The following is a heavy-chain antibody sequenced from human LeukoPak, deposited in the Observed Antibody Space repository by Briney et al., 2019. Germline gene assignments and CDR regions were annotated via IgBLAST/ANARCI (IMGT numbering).Heavy chain of an antibody. Sequence: GGSLRLSCAASGFTFSDYEMNWVRQAPGKGLEWLSHTSVSGTTIHYADSVKGRFTISRDNAKNSVYLQMTSLRAEDTAVYYCAKELMVYAIGYNWFDPWGQGTLVTVSS. D-gene: IGHD2-8*01. V-gene: IGHV3-48*01. CDR3: AKELMVYAIGYNWFDP. CDR1: GFTFSDYE. CDR2: TSVSGTTI. J-gene: IGHJ5*02.